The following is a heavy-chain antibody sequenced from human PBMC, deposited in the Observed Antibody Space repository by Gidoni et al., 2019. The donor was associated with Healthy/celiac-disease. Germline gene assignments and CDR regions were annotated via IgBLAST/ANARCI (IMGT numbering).Heavy chain of an antibody. Sequence: QVQLVASGGGVVQPGRSLRLYCAAPGFTFSSYAMHWVRQAPGKGLEWVAVISYDGSNKYYADSVKGRFTISRDNSKNTLYLQMNSLRAEDTAVYYCARKADYGDYDDAFDIWGQGTMVTVSS. V-gene: IGHV3-30*04. CDR2: ISYDGSNK. CDR1: GFTFSSYA. D-gene: IGHD4-17*01. J-gene: IGHJ3*02. CDR3: ARKADYGDYDDAFDI.